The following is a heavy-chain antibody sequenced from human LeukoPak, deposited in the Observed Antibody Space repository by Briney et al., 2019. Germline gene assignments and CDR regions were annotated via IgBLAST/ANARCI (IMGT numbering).Heavy chain of an antibody. J-gene: IGHJ5*02. CDR3: ARYDIVATIRGPGRWFDP. D-gene: IGHD5-12*01. V-gene: IGHV1-2*02. Sequence: GASVKVSCKASGYTFTGYYMHWERQAPGQGLEWMGWINPNSGGTNYAQKFQGRVTMTRDTSISTAYMELSRLRSDDTAVYYCARYDIVATIRGPGRWFDPWGQGTLVTVSS. CDR1: GYTFTGYY. CDR2: INPNSGGT.